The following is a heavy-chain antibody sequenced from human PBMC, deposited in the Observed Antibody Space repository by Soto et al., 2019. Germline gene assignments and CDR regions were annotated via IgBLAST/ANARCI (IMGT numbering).Heavy chain of an antibody. J-gene: IGHJ4*02. V-gene: IGHV4-34*01. D-gene: IGHD2-15*01. Sequence: PSETLSLTCAISGGSFSGYYWSWIRQPPGKGLEWIGEINHDGITNYNPSLKSRVIISLDTSKNQFSLKLTSVTAADTAVYYCAGRYCTGGSCYRPWGQGTLVTVSS. CDR3: AGRYCTGGSCYRP. CDR1: GGSFSGYY. CDR2: INHDGIT.